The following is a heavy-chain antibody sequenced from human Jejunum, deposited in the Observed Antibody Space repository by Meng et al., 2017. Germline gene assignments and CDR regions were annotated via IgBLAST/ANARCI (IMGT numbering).Heavy chain of an antibody. V-gene: IGHV4-61*01. Sequence: QGQLQESGPGLVGPSETLPLTCTISGGSVDSGSYYWSWIRQPPGKGLEWIGYMYFSGSTNYNASLKSRVTISVDTSKKQFSLKLTSVTAADTAVYYCARGHFDKYFDSWGQGTLVTVSS. CDR2: MYFSGST. D-gene: IGHD3-22*01. CDR1: GGSVDSGSYY. CDR3: ARGHFDKYFDS. J-gene: IGHJ4*02.